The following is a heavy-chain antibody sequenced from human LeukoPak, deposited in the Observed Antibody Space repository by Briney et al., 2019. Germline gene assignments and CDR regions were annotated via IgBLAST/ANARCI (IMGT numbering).Heavy chain of an antibody. D-gene: IGHD3-22*01. CDR2: IYYSGST. CDR1: GGSISSYY. J-gene: IGHJ6*02. CDR3: ARLIVVADYYYYGMDV. Sequence: PSETLSLTCTVSGGSISSYYWSWIRQPPGKGLEWIGYIYYSGSTNYNPSPKSRVTISVDTSKNQFSLKLSSVTAADTAVYYCARLIVVADYYYYGMDVWGQGTTVTVSS. V-gene: IGHV4-59*01.